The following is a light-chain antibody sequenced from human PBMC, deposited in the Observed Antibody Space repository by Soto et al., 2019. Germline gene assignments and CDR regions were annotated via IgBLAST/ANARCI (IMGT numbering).Light chain of an antibody. CDR1: RRISAW. CDR3: LQYDSYSWT. V-gene: IGKV1-5*01. Sequence: DIQMTQSPSTMSASVGDRVTITCRASRRISAWLAWYQQRPGNAPTLLIFGASSLKSGVPSRFSGSGSGTEFTLTISSLQPDDVATYYCLQYDSYSWTFGQGTKV. CDR2: GAS. J-gene: IGKJ1*01.